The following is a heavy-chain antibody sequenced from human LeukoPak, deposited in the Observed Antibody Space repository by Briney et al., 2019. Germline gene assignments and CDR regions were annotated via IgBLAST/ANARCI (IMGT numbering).Heavy chain of an antibody. CDR1: GFTFSSYS. CDR3: AIGFPTMWFDY. D-gene: IGHD5-12*01. V-gene: IGHV3-21*01. CDR2: ISFTSSYI. J-gene: IGHJ4*02. Sequence: GGSLRLACAASGFTFSSYSMNWVGQAPGKGLEWVSSISFTSSYIYYADSVKGRFTISRDNAKNSLYLQMNSLRAEDTAVYYCAIGFPTMWFDYWGQGTLVTVSS.